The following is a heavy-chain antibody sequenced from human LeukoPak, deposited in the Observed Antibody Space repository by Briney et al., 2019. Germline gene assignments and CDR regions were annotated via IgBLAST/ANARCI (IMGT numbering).Heavy chain of an antibody. J-gene: IGHJ6*03. CDR2: INSDGSST. CDR3: ARSITIFGVVIYYYYYMDV. CDR1: GFTFSSYW. D-gene: IGHD3-3*01. Sequence: GGSLRLSCAASGFTFSSYWMHWVRQAPGKGLVWVSRINSDGSSTSYADSVKGRFTISRDNAKNTLYLQMNSLRAEDTAVYYCARSITIFGVVIYYYYYMDVWGKGTTVTISS. V-gene: IGHV3-74*01.